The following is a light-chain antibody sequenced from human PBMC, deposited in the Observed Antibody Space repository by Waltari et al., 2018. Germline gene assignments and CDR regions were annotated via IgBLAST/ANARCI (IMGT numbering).Light chain of an antibody. Sequence: TCRGSQSISSYLNWYQQKPGKAPKLLIYAASSLQSGVPSRFSGSGSVTDFTLTISSLQPEDCATYYCQQSYSTPLTFGGGTKVEIK. V-gene: IGKV1-39*01. CDR1: QSISSY. CDR3: QQSYSTPLT. CDR2: AAS. J-gene: IGKJ4*01.